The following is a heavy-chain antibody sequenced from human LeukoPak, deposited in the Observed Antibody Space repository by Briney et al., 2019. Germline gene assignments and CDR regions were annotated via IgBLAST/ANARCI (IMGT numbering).Heavy chain of an antibody. V-gene: IGHV1-69*01. D-gene: IGHD3-10*02. Sequence: ASVKVSCKASGGTFSSYAISWVRQAPGQGLEWMGGIIPIFGTANYAQKFQGRVTITADESTSTAYMELSSLRSEDTAVYYCARVVTMVGHFDYWGQGTVVSVSS. CDR3: ARVVTMVGHFDY. CDR1: GGTFSSYA. J-gene: IGHJ4*02. CDR2: IIPIFGTA.